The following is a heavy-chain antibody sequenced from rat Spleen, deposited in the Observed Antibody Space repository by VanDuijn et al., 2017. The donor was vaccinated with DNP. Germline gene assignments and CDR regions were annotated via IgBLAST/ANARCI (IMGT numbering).Heavy chain of an antibody. V-gene: IGHV5-22*01. CDR1: GFSISDYY. CDR3: VRWNSGHFDY. Sequence: EVQLVESGGDLVQPGRSLKLFCAASGFSISDYYMAWVRQAPAKGLEWVAYIGSPAYAPYYTDSVKGRFAISRDNAKSTLYLQMNSLRSEDMATYYCVRWNSGHFDYWGQGVMVTVSS. J-gene: IGHJ2*01. CDR2: IGSPAYAP. D-gene: IGHD4-3*01.